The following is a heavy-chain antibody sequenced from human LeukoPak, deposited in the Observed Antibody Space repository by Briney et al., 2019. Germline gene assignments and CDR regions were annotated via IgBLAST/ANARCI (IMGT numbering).Heavy chain of an antibody. CDR2: IYYSGST. CDR1: GGSISSSSYY. CDR3: ARDRGSGYNWFDP. Sequence: SETLSLTCTVCGGSISSSSYYWGWIRQPPGKGLEWIGSIYYSGSTYYNPSLKSRVTISVDTSKNQFSLKLSSVTAADTAVYYCARDRGSGYNWFDPWGQGTLVTVSS. V-gene: IGHV4-39*07. J-gene: IGHJ5*02. D-gene: IGHD3-10*01.